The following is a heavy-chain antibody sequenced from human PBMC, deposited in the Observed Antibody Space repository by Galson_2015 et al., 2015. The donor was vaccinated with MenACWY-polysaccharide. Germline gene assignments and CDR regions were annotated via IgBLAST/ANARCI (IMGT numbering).Heavy chain of an antibody. CDR2: IAVSSGFT. J-gene: IGHJ4*02. D-gene: IGHD6-19*01. Sequence: SVKVSCKASGYTFSNYGVSWLRQAPGQGLEWMGWIAVSSGFTNYAQKFQGRVTMTTDTSTSTAYMELRSLRSDDTATYYCARDRSTGWYVYWGQGTLVTVSS. V-gene: IGHV1-18*01. CDR1: GYTFSNYG. CDR3: ARDRSTGWYVY.